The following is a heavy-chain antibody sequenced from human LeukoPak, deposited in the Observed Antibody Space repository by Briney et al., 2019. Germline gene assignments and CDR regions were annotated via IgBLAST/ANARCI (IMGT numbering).Heavy chain of an antibody. CDR2: IYYSGST. V-gene: IGHV4-59*12. CDR1: GGSISSYY. D-gene: IGHD4-17*01. CDR3: ARGGLYGDYGSFDDY. J-gene: IGHJ4*02. Sequence: PSETLSLTCTVSGGSISSYYWSWIRQPPGKGLEWIGYIYYSGSTNYNPSLKSRVTISVDTSKNQFSLKLSSVTAADTAVYYCARGGLYGDYGSFDDYWGQGTLSPSPQ.